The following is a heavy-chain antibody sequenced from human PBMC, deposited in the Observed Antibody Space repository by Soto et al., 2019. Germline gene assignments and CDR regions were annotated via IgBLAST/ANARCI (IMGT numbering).Heavy chain of an antibody. J-gene: IGHJ4*02. CDR3: ARLGDVVVPPAPLLDY. V-gene: IGHV4-59*08. D-gene: IGHD2-2*01. Sequence: SETLSLTCTVSGRSISSYYWSWIRQPPGKGVEWIGYSYYSGSTNYNPSLKSRVTISVDTSKNQFSLKLSSVTAADTAVNYCARLGDVVVPPAPLLDYWGQGTLVTVSS. CDR2: SYYSGST. CDR1: GRSISSYY.